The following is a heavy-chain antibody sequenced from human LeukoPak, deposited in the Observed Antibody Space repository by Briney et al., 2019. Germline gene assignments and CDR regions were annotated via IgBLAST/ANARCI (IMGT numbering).Heavy chain of an antibody. CDR2: ITAYNGNT. D-gene: IGHD4-11*01. CDR1: GFALYKYN. V-gene: IGHV1-18*04. Sequence: GASVKVSCKASGFALYKYNIVWVRQAPGQGLEWVGWITAYNGNTNYAQKLQGRVTMTTDTSTSTAYMELRSLRSDDTAVYYCARAIHSNYAWYFDYWGQGTLVTVSS. CDR3: ARAIHSNYAWYFDY. J-gene: IGHJ4*02.